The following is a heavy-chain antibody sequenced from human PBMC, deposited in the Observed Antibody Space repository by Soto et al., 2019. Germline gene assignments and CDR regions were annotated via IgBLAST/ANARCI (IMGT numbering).Heavy chain of an antibody. D-gene: IGHD1-1*01. V-gene: IGHV3-13*01. CDR3: ARIRTTDGMDV. CDR2: IGTAGDT. CDR1: GFTFSSYD. Sequence: PGGSLRLSCAASGFTFSSYDMHWVRQATGKGLEWVSAIGTAGDTYYPGSVKGRFTISRENAKNSLYLQMNSLRAGDTAVYYCARIRTTDGMDVWGQGTTVTVSS. J-gene: IGHJ6*02.